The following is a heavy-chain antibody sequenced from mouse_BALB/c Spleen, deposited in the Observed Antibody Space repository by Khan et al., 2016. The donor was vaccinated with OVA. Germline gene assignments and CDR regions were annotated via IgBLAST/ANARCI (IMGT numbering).Heavy chain of an antibody. D-gene: IGHD1-1*01. CDR2: TNPTNGRT. CDR1: GYTFTSYW. Sequence: QVQLQQPGAELVKAGASVKMSCKASGYTFTSYWMHWVKQRLGQGIEWFAETNPTNGRTYYNKEIKNTATRTVDKSSSTASMLLTVPTFENFAVCSCARIMKIVATYFDYWGQGTTLAVSS. J-gene: IGHJ2*01. CDR3: ARIMKIVATYFDY. V-gene: IGHV1S81*02.